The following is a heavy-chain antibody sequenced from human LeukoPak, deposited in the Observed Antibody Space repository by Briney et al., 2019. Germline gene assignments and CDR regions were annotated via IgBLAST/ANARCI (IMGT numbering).Heavy chain of an antibody. CDR2: ISGSGGDT. J-gene: IGHJ4*02. CDR3: AKGSGSYKGIDY. V-gene: IGHV3-23*01. Sequence: GGSLRLSCAASGFTFSSYAMSWVRQAPGKGLEWVSAISGSGGDTYYSDSAKGRFTISRDNSKNTLYLQMNSLRAEDTAVYYCAKGSGSYKGIDYWGQGILVTVSS. CDR1: GFTFSSYA. D-gene: IGHD3-10*01.